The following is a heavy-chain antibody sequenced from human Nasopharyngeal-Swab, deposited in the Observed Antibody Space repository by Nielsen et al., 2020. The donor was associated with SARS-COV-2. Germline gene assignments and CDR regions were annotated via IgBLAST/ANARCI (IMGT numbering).Heavy chain of an antibody. CDR3: ARVRYYYDSSGYYHPRSESGFTDAFDI. J-gene: IGHJ3*02. CDR2: INAGNGNT. Sequence: ASVNVSCKASGYTFTSYAMHWVRQAPGQRLEWMGWINAGNGNTKYSQKFQGRVTITRDTSASTAYMELSSLRSEDTAVYYCARVRYYYDSSGYYHPRSESGFTDAFDIWGQGTMVTVSS. CDR1: GYTFTSYA. V-gene: IGHV1-3*01. D-gene: IGHD3-22*01.